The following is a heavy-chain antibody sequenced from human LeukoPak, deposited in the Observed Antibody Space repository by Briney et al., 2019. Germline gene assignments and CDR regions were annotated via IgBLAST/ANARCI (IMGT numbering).Heavy chain of an antibody. Sequence: SETLSLTCTVSGGSISSYYWSWIRQPPGKGLEWIGYIYYSGSTNYNPSLKSRVTISVDTSKNRFSLKLSSVTAADTAVYYCARLGDYVDYWGQGTLVTVSS. J-gene: IGHJ4*02. CDR2: IYYSGST. CDR1: GGSISSYY. D-gene: IGHD4-17*01. CDR3: ARLGDYVDY. V-gene: IGHV4-59*08.